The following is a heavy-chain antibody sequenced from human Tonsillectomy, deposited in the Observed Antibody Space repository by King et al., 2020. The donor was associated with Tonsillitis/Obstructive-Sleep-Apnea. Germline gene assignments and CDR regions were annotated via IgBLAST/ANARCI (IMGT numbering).Heavy chain of an antibody. CDR2: IYYSGTA. CDR1: GDSISSGGYY. V-gene: IGHV4-31*03. CDR3: VRAARRIQLESHTPYDH. J-gene: IGHJ5*02. Sequence: QLHESGPGLVKPSQTLSLTCSVSGDSISSGGYYWTWIRQHPGKGLEWIGYIYYSGTAYYNPSLKSRVILSVYTSKNEFSLKLNSVTAADTAVYYCVRAARRIQLESHTPYDHWGDGILVTVSS. D-gene: IGHD5-18*01.